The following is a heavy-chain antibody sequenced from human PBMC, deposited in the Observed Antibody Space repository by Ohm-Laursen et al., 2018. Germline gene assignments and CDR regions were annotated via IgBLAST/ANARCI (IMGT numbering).Heavy chain of an antibody. D-gene: IGHD3-16*01. Sequence: SDTLSLTCAVSGYSVGITNWWAWIRQPPGKGLEWIGYMYYSGITYYNPSLKSQVTMSIDTSKNQVSLKLSSVTAADTAVYYCARVTGPPTSWGWFDPWGQGTLVTVSS. CDR3: ARVTGPPTSWGWFDP. V-gene: IGHV4-28*03. J-gene: IGHJ5*02. CDR1: GYSVGITNW. CDR2: MYYSGIT.